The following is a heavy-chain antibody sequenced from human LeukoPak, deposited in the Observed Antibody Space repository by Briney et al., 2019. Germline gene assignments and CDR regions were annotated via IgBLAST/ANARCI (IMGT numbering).Heavy chain of an antibody. CDR2: ISYDGSNK. D-gene: IGHD3-10*01. V-gene: IGHV3-30*04. CDR1: GFTFSSYA. J-gene: IGHJ4*02. Sequence: GGSLRLSCAASGFTFSSYAMHWVRQAPGKGLEGVAVISYDGSNKYYADSVKGRFTISRDNSKNTLYLQMNSLRAEDTAVYYCASAMVRASPHTDDYWGQGTLVTVSS. CDR3: ASAMVRASPHTDDY.